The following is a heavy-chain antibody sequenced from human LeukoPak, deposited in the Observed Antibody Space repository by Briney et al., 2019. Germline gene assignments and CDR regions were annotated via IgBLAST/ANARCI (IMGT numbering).Heavy chain of an antibody. V-gene: IGHV4-4*09. CDR1: GGSISSYY. D-gene: IGHD1-26*01. J-gene: IGHJ6*03. Sequence: SETLSLTCTVSGGSISSYYWSWIRQPPGKGLEWIGYIYTSGSTNYNPSLKSRVTISVDTSKNQFSLKLSSVTAADTAVYYCARRARSGSSRGYYYYYMDVWAKGPRSPSP. CDR3: ARRARSGSSRGYYYYYMDV. CDR2: IYTSGST.